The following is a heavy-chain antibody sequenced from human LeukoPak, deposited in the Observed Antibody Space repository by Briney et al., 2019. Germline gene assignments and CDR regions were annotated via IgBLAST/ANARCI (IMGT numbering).Heavy chain of an antibody. CDR1: GYTFTGYC. Sequence: HWASVKVSCKASGYTFTGYCMHWVRQAPGQGLEWMGWINPNSGGTNYAQKFQGRVTMTRDTSISTAYMELSRLRSDDTAVYYCARGSPRYCSGGSCYSGYWGQGTLVTVSS. CDR2: INPNSGGT. CDR3: ARGSPRYCSGGSCYSGY. V-gene: IGHV1-2*02. D-gene: IGHD2-15*01. J-gene: IGHJ4*02.